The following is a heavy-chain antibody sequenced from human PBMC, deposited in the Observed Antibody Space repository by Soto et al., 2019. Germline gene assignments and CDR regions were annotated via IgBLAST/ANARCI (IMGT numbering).Heavy chain of an antibody. CDR3: ARDGGAYDYIWWSYLDY. J-gene: IGHJ4*02. D-gene: IGHD3-16*02. V-gene: IGHV3-33*01. CDR2: IWNDGSNK. Sequence: GGSLRLSCAASGFTFSSYGMHWVRQAPGKGLEWVAVIWNDGSNKYYADSVKGRFTISRDNSKNTLYLQMNSLRAEDTAVYYCARDGGAYDYIWWSYLDYWGQGTLVTVSS. CDR1: GFTFSSYG.